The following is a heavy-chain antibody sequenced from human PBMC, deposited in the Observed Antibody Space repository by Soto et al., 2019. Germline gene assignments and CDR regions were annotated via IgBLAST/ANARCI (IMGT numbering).Heavy chain of an antibody. CDR1: LFTFSSYW. Sequence: SLRDSWSSSLFTFSSYWMSWVLQSPFKLLELVSNIKQDGSEKYYVDSVKGRFTISRDNAKNSLYLQMNSLRAEDTAVYYCARDQGGYEGVFYYYMEVWGKGTTVTVSS. CDR3: ARDQGGYEGVFYYYMEV. CDR2: IKQDGSEK. V-gene: IGHV3-7*01. D-gene: IGHD5-12*01. J-gene: IGHJ6*03.